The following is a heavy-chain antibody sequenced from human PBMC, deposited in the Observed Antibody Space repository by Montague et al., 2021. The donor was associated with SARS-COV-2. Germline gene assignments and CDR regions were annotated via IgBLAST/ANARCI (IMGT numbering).Heavy chain of an antibody. CDR3: ARHYGSSLDS. CDR2: ISYSGTT. D-gene: IGHD4-17*01. J-gene: IGHJ4*02. CDR1: GGSICSTTYR. Sequence: SETLSLTCTVSGGSICSTTYRWGWIRQPPGKGLEWIGFISYSGTTFYNPSLKSRISMSVDTPKSQFSLNLTSVTAADTAVYYCARHYGSSLDSWGQGILVAVSS. V-gene: IGHV4-39*01.